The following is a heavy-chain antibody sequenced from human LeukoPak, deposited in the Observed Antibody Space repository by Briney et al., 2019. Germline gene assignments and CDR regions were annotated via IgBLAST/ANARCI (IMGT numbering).Heavy chain of an antibody. V-gene: IGHV1-46*01. CDR3: APGLRDNGDREAYYMDV. CDR1: GYTFINYY. CDR2: INPNGGST. Sequence: ASXKVSCKTSGYTFINYYIHWVRQAPGQGLEWMGNINPNGGSTSYAQKFRGRLSITRDTSTRTVYMEFGSLTSADTTLYYCAPGLRDNGDREAYYMDVCDKGTTVIVSS. D-gene: IGHD4-17*01. J-gene: IGHJ6*03.